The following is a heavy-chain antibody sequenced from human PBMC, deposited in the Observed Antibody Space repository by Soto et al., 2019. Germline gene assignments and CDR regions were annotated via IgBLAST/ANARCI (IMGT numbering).Heavy chain of an antibody. D-gene: IGHD6-19*01. CDR3: ARDASGYSSGWYYYYYYYMDV. CDR1: GYTFTGYY. CDR2: INPNSGGT. V-gene: IGHV1-2*04. J-gene: IGHJ6*03. Sequence: PGPSVKVSCKASGYTFTGYYMHWVRQAPGQGLEWMGWINPNSGGTNYAQRFQGWVTMTRDTSISTAYMELSRLRSDDTAVYYCARDASGYSSGWYYYYYYYMDVWGKGTTVTVSS.